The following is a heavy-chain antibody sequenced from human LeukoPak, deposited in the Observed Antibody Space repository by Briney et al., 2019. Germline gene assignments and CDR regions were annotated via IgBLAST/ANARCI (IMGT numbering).Heavy chain of an antibody. CDR2: IIPIFGTA. J-gene: IGHJ3*02. CDR3: ARDGYSYGLNDAFDI. CDR1: GGTFSSYA. D-gene: IGHD5-18*01. V-gene: IGHV1-69*06. Sequence: GSSVKVSCKASGGTFSSYAISWVRQAPGQGLEWMGGIIPIFGTANYAQKFQGRVTITADKSTSTAYMELSSLRPEDTAVYYCARDGYSYGLNDAFDIWGQGTMVTVSS.